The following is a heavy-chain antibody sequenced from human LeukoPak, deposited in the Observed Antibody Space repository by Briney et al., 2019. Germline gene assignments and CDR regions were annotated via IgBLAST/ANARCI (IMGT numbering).Heavy chain of an antibody. J-gene: IGHJ4*02. CDR2: IRYHGSDK. Sequence: GGSLRLSCAASGFTFSGSGMHWVRQAPGKGLEWVAFIRYHGSDKFSADSVKGRFTISRDNSKNTLYLQMNSLRPEDTSVYYCARSPTSWYFDYWGQGTLVTVSS. CDR3: ARSPTSWYFDY. CDR1: GFTFSGSG. D-gene: IGHD2-2*01. V-gene: IGHV3-30*02.